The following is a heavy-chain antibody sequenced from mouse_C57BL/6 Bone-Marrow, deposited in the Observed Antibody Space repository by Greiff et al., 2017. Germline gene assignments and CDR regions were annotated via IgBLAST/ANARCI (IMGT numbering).Heavy chain of an antibody. Sequence: LVESGPELVKPGASVKISCKASGYSFTDYNMNWVKQSNGKSLEWIGVINPNYGTTSYNQKFKGKATLTVEKSSSTVYLELSRLTSDDSAVYYCARGGNYGGYYFDYWGQGTTLTVSS. D-gene: IGHD2-1*01. V-gene: IGHV1-39*01. CDR2: INPNYGTT. J-gene: IGHJ2*01. CDR3: ARGGNYGGYYFDY. CDR1: GYSFTDYN.